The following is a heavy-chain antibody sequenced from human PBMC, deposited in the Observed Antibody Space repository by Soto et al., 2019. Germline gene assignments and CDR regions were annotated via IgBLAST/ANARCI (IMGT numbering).Heavy chain of an antibody. D-gene: IGHD3-10*01. CDR1: GYSFTSYW. J-gene: IGHJ4*02. V-gene: IGHV5-10-1*01. CDR2: IDPSESYT. CDR3: ARLGTMVRGVSC. Sequence: PGEALKISCKGSGYSFTSYWISWVRQMPGKGLGGGGRIDPSESYTNYSPSFQGHVTISADKSTRTAYLQWRSPKASDTAMYSCARLGTMVRGVSCWGQGTLVTVSS.